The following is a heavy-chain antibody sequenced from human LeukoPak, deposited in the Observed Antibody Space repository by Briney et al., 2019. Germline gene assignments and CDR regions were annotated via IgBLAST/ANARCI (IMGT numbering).Heavy chain of an antibody. J-gene: IGHJ4*02. V-gene: IGHV3-21*01. D-gene: IGHD4/OR15-4a*01. CDR1: GFTFTTYA. Sequence: PGRSLRLSCAASGFTFTTYAMNWVRQAPGKGLEWVSSITSSISYIYYADSVKGRFTISRDNTKNSLYLQMNSLRAEDTAVYYCARGDPRRYGAWDYWGQGTLVTVSS. CDR2: ITSSISYI. CDR3: ARGDPRRYGAWDY.